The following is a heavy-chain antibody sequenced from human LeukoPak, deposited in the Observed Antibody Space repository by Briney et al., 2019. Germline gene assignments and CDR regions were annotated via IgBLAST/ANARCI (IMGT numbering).Heavy chain of an antibody. CDR1: GGSISSSSYY. CDR2: IYYSGST. V-gene: IGHV4-39*01. CDR3: ARAGVTTVTPYYFDY. D-gene: IGHD4-17*01. J-gene: IGHJ4*02. Sequence: SETLSLTCTVSGGSISSSSYYWGWVRQPPGKGLEWIGSIYYSGSTYYNPSLKSRVTISVDTSKNQFSLKLSSVTAADTAVYYCARAGVTTVTPYYFDYWGQGTLVTVSS.